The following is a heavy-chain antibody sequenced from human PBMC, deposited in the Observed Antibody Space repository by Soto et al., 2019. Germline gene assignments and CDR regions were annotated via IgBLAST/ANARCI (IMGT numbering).Heavy chain of an antibody. CDR3: ASMILGQVN. V-gene: IGHV3-48*02. CDR2: ISSGGTTI. J-gene: IGHJ4*02. D-gene: IGHD3-16*01. Sequence: GGSLRLSCAASGFTFSSYSMTWVRQAPGKGFEWLSYISSGGTTIDYADSVKGRFTVSRDNARNSVYLQMNSLRDEDTAVYYCASMILGQVNWGRGTLVTASS. CDR1: GFTFSSYS.